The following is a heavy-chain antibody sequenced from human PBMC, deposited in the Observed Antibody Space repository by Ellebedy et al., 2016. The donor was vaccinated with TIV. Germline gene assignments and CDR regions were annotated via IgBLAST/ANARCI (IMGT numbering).Heavy chain of an antibody. CDR3: ASSLKPEDYDILTGRAAQHV. J-gene: IGHJ4*02. Sequence: ASVKVSCXASGYTFTGYYMHWVRQAPGQGLEWMGWINPNSGGTNYAQKFQGRVTMTRDTSISTAYMELSRLRSDDTAVYYCASSLKPEDYDILTGRAAQHVWGQGTLVTVSS. V-gene: IGHV1-2*02. CDR2: INPNSGGT. D-gene: IGHD3-9*01. CDR1: GYTFTGYY.